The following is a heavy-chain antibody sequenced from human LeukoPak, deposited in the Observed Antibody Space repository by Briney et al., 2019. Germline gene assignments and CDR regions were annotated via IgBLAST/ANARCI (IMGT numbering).Heavy chain of an antibody. Sequence: GGSLRLSCAASEFIFSSYSMNWVRQTPGKGLEWVSYISSSSSTIYYADSVKGRFTISRDNAKNSLYLQMNSLRAEDTAVYYCAKLVYWNGDEGYFDYWGQGTLVTVSS. J-gene: IGHJ4*02. V-gene: IGHV3-48*01. CDR1: EFIFSSYS. CDR2: ISSSSSTI. D-gene: IGHD1-1*01. CDR3: AKLVYWNGDEGYFDY.